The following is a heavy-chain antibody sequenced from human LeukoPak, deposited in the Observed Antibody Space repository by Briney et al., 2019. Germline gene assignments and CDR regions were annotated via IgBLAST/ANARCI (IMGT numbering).Heavy chain of an antibody. D-gene: IGHD4-17*01. CDR2: ISGSGGST. CDR3: AKGRDDYGDYGCDY. V-gene: IGHV3-23*01. J-gene: IGHJ4*02. Sequence: GGSLRLSCAASGFTFSSYSMNWVRQAPGKGLEWVSAISGSGGSTYYADSVKGRFTISRDNSKNTLYLQMNSLRAEDTAVYYCAKGRDDYGDYGCDYWGQGTLVTVSS. CDR1: GFTFSSYS.